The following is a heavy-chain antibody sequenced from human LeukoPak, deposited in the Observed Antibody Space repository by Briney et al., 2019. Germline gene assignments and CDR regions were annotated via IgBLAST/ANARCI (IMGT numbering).Heavy chain of an antibody. CDR2: IYSGGST. D-gene: IGHD6-13*01. CDR1: GFTVSSNY. CDR3: ARDRRPSRSWYGATDY. Sequence: GGSLRLSCAASGFTVSSNYMSWVRQAPGKGLEWVSVIYSGGSTYYADSVKGRFTISRDNSKNTLYLQMNSLRDEDTAVYYCARDRRPSRSWYGATDYWGQGTLVTVSS. J-gene: IGHJ4*02. V-gene: IGHV3-53*01.